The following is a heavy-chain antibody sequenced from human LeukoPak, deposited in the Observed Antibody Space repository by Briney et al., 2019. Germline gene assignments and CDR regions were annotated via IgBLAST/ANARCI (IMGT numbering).Heavy chain of an antibody. V-gene: IGHV4-59*12. CDR3: ASITGTLPSDY. CDR2: IYYSGST. Sequence: SETLSLTCTVSGGSISSYYWSWIRQPPGKGLEWIGYIYYSGSTNYNPSLKSRVTISVDTSKNQFSLKLSSVTAADTAVYYCASITGTLPSDYWGQGTLVTVSS. D-gene: IGHD1-20*01. J-gene: IGHJ4*02. CDR1: GGSISSYY.